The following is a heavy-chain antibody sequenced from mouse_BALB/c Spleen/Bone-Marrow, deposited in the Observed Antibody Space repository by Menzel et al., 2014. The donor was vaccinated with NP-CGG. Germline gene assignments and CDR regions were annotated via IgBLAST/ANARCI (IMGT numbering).Heavy chain of an antibody. Sequence: EVMLVESGGGSVKPGGSLKLSCAASGFTFSSYTMSWVRQTPEKRLEWVATISSGGSYTYYPDSVKGRFTISRDNAKNTLYLQMSSLKSEDTAMYYCTSMITRGYYFDYWGQGTTLTVSS. V-gene: IGHV5-6-4*01. D-gene: IGHD2-4*01. CDR2: ISSGGSYT. CDR3: TSMITRGYYFDY. CDR1: GFTFSSYT. J-gene: IGHJ2*01.